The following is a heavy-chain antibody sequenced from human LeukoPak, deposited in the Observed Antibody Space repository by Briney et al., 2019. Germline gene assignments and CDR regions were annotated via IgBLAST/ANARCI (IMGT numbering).Heavy chain of an antibody. Sequence: ASVTVSCKTSGYTFTDYYIHWVRQAPGQGLEWMGWINPNSGETNSAQKFRGRVTMTGDTSISTAYMELRRVTSDDTAVYYCARDRDYSNTERGFDYWGQGTLVTVSS. CDR1: GYTFTDYY. J-gene: IGHJ4*02. CDR2: INPNSGET. D-gene: IGHD4-11*01. CDR3: ARDRDYSNTERGFDY. V-gene: IGHV1-2*02.